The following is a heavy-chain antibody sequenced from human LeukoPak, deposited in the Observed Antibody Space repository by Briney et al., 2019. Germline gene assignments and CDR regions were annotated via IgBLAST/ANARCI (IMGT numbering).Heavy chain of an antibody. CDR3: ARVGTGGMDV. V-gene: IGHV3-30-3*01. CDR2: ISYDGSNK. J-gene: IGHJ6*02. Sequence: GGSLRLSCAASGFTFSSYAMHWVRQAPGKGLEWVAVISYDGSNKYYADSVKGRFTISRDNSKNTLYLQMNSLRAEDTAVYYCARVGTGGMDVWGQGTTVTVSS. CDR1: GFTFSSYA. D-gene: IGHD1-1*01.